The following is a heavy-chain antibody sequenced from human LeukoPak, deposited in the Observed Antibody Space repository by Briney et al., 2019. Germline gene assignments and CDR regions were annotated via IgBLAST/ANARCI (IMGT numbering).Heavy chain of an antibody. CDR3: ARDFRTQLDGYSPPYHFDY. Sequence: GGSLRLSCAASGFTFSTHSMSWVRQSPGKGLEWVSSISSGGSHIYYADSMQGRFTISGDNAKNSLLLQMNSLRVEDTALYYCARDFRTQLDGYSPPYHFDYWGQGALVTVSS. CDR1: GFTFSTHS. J-gene: IGHJ4*02. V-gene: IGHV3-21*01. CDR2: ISSGGSHI. D-gene: IGHD5-24*01.